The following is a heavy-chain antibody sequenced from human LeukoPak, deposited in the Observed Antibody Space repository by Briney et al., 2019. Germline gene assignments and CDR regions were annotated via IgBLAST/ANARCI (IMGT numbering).Heavy chain of an antibody. V-gene: IGHV3-21*01. J-gene: IGHJ4*02. CDR3: ARVYYDILTGYYYDY. Sequence: GRSLRLSCAASGFIFSNYGMNWVRQAPGKGLEWVSSISSSSSYIYYADSVKGRFTISRDNAKNSLYLQMNSLRAEDTAVYYCARVYYDILTGYYYDYWGQGTLVTVSS. CDR2: ISSSSSYI. D-gene: IGHD3-9*01. CDR1: GFIFSNYG.